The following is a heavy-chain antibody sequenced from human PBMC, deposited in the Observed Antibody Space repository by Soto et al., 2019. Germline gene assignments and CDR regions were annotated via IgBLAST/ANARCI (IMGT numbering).Heavy chain of an antibody. J-gene: IGHJ6*02. CDR1: GFTFNSYG. Sequence: QVQLVESGGGVVQPGRSLRLSCAASGFTFNSYGMHWVRQAPGKGLEWVAVISYDGSNKYYADSVKGRFTISRDNSKXTLYXQMNXLXAEDTAVYYCAXDXXTXXXXXXXYYYGMDVWGQGTTVTVSS. CDR3: AXDXXTXXXXXXXYYYGMDV. CDR2: ISYDGSNK. V-gene: IGHV3-30*18.